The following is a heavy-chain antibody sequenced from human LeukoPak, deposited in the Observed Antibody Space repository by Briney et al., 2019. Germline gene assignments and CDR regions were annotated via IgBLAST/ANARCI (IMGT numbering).Heavy chain of an antibody. CDR2: ISSSGGST. D-gene: IGHD5-18*01. CDR3: AKDRLAMVLHPLYGFDI. J-gene: IGHJ3*02. CDR1: GFTFSNYA. V-gene: IGHV3-23*01. Sequence: GGSLRLSCAASGFTFSNYAVNWVRQAPGKGLEWVSTISSSGGSTYYAESVKGRFTISRDNSKNTLYLQMNSLRAEDTAVYYCAKDRLAMVLHPLYGFDIWGQGTMVTVSS.